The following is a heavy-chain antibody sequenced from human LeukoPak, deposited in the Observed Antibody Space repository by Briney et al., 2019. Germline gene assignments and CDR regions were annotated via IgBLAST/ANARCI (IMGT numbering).Heavy chain of an antibody. Sequence: GGSLRLSCTASGFPFIEYSMNWVRQAPGKGLEWISYIGIDSGNTKYADSVRGRFTISADKTKNSLYLQMNSLRVEDTAVYYCARDHNYAFDNWGQGTLVSVAS. CDR1: GFPFIEYS. CDR2: IGIDSGNT. D-gene: IGHD1-1*01. V-gene: IGHV3-48*01. CDR3: ARDHNYAFDN. J-gene: IGHJ4*02.